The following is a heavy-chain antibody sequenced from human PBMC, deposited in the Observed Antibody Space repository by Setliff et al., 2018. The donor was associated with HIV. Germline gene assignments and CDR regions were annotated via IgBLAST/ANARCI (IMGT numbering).Heavy chain of an antibody. J-gene: IGHJ4*02. Sequence: SETLSLTCTVSGGSMRSNYWSWIRRPPGKGLEWIGYIFYNGGSNYNPSLKSRVTISVDTSKNQFSLKLTSVTAADTAVYYCARHASDYYDRSVFPPGFDYWGQGALVTVSS. D-gene: IGHD3-22*01. CDR2: IFYNGGS. V-gene: IGHV4-59*08. CDR3: ARHASDYYDRSVFPPGFDY. CDR1: GGSMRSNY.